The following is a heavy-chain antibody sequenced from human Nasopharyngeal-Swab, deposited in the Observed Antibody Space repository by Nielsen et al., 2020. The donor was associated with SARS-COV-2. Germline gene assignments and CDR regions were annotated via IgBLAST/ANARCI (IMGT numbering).Heavy chain of an antibody. CDR1: GYSFTSYA. V-gene: IGHV1-3*01. CDR2: INGGNGNT. CDR3: ARWRVGGSYSGYYYYYMDV. Sequence: ASVQVSCKASGYSFTSYAMHWVRQAPGQRLEWLGWINGGNGNTKYSQKFQGRVIITRDTSASTAYMELSSLRSEDTAVYYCARWRVGGSYSGYYYYYMDVWGKGTTVTVSS. D-gene: IGHD1-26*01. J-gene: IGHJ6*03.